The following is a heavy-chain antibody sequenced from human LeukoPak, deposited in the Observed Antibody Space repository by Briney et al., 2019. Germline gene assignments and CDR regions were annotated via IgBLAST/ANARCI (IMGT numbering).Heavy chain of an antibody. D-gene: IGHD6-19*01. V-gene: IGHV3-48*03. CDR1: GFTFSSYE. CDR2: ISSSGSTI. CDR3: ARSVDGGWYSGPYYYYYYMDV. J-gene: IGHJ6*03. Sequence: RPGGSLRLSCAASGFTFSSYEMNWVRQAPGKGLEWVSYISSSGSTIYYADSVKGRFTISRDNAKNSLYLQMNSLRAEDTAVYYCARSVDGGWYSGPYYYYYYMDVWGKGTTVTISS.